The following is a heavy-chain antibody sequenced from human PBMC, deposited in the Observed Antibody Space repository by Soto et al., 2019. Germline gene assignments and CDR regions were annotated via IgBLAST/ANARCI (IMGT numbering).Heavy chain of an antibody. CDR3: AREAVGGGLVRGDHWFDP. D-gene: IGHD3-10*01. J-gene: IGHJ5*02. CDR2: ISGYNGNT. V-gene: IGHV1-18*01. Sequence: QVQLVQSGAEVKKPGASVKVSCKTSGYNFTSYGISWVRQAPGQGLEWMGWISGYNGNTNYAQKLQGRVTMTTDTATSTAYMELRSVRFDDTAVYYCAREAVGGGLVRGDHWFDPWGQGTLVTVSS. CDR1: GYNFTSYG.